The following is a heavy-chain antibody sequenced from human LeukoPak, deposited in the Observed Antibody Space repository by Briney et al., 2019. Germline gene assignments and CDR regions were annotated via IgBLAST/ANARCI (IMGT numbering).Heavy chain of an antibody. CDR3: ASEPPFYDILTAYSPYP. D-gene: IGHD3-9*01. Sequence: PGASVKVSCKASGGTFSNYAITWVRQAPGQGLEWMGGIIPLFDTANYAQKLQGRVTITADKSTSTAYIELSSLRSEDTAVYYCASEPPFYDILTAYSPYPWGQGTLVTVSS. CDR2: IIPLFDTA. V-gene: IGHV1-69*06. CDR1: GGTFSNYA. J-gene: IGHJ5*02.